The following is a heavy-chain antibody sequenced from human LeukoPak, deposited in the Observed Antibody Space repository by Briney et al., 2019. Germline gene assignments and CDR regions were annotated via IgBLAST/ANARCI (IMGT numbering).Heavy chain of an antibody. D-gene: IGHD1-7*01. CDR3: ARTPNLKYRAIDY. CDR2: IYYSGST. J-gene: IGHJ4*02. V-gene: IGHV4-39*01. CDR1: GGSISSSSYY. Sequence: SETLSLTCTVSGGSISSSSYYWGWVRQPPGKGLEWIGTIYYSGSTYYNPSLKSRVTISVDTSKNQFSLKLSSMTAADTAVYYCARTPNLKYRAIDYWGQGTLVTVSS.